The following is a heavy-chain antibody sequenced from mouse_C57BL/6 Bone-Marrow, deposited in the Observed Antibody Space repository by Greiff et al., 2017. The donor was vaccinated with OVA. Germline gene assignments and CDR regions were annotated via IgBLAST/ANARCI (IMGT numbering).Heavy chain of an antibody. CDR3: ARRTVLEDWYFDV. V-gene: IGHV1-19*01. D-gene: IGHD3-3*01. CDR2: INPYNGGT. Sequence: EVQLQQSGPVLVKPGASVKMSCKASGYTFTDYYMNWVKQSHGKSLEWIGVINPYNGGTSYNQKFKGKATLTVDKSSSTAYMELNSLTSEDSAVYYCARRTVLEDWYFDVWGTGTTVTVSS. J-gene: IGHJ1*03. CDR1: GYTFTDYY.